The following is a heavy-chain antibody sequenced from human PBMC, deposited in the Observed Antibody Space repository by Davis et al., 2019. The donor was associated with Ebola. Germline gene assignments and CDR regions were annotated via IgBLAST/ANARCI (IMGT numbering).Heavy chain of an antibody. CDR1: GGSISSSNW. V-gene: IGHV4-4*02. CDR2: IYHTGST. Sequence: SETLSLTCAVSGGSISSSNWWIWVRQPPGKGLEGIGKIYHTGSTNYSPSLKSRVTISVDKSKNHFSLKLNSVTAADTAVYYCARLTTVATGYWGQGTLVTVSS. D-gene: IGHD4-23*01. CDR3: ARLTTVATGY. J-gene: IGHJ4*02.